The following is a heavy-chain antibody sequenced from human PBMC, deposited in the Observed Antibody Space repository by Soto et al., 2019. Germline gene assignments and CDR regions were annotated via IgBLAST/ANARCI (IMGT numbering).Heavy chain of an antibody. D-gene: IGHD6-6*01. CDR3: ARGRTEPVPVSGDFDY. CDR2: IYTSGST. J-gene: IGHJ4*02. V-gene: IGHV4-4*07. Sequence: PSETLSLTCTVSGGSISSYYWSWIRQPAGKGLEWIGRIYTSGSTNYNPSLKSRVTMSVDTSKNQFSLKLSSVTAADTAVYYCARGRTEPVPVSGDFDYWGQGXLVTVSS. CDR1: GGSISSYY.